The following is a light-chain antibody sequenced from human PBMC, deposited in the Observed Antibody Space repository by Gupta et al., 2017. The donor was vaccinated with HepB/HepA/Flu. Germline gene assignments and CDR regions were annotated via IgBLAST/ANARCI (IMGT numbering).Light chain of an antibody. Sequence: QSVLTQPPSASGTPGPRVTISRSGSSSNIGSNPVNWYQQVPGTAPKVLIYSNNQRPSGVPDRFSGSKSGTSASLAISGLQPEDEADYYCAAWDDSLNGWVFGGRTKVTVL. CDR3: AAWDDSLNGWV. V-gene: IGLV1-44*01. CDR1: SSNIGSNP. CDR2: SNN. J-gene: IGLJ3*02.